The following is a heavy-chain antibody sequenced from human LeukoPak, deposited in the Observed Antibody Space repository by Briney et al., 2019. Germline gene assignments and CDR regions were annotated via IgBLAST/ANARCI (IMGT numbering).Heavy chain of an antibody. V-gene: IGHV3-30-3*01. Sequence: GGSLRLSCVASGFTFRNYAMYWVRQAPGNGLEWVALISYDGSNENYADSVRVRFTISRDNSKNTQYLQMNSPRPEDTAVYYCARPPAGGFNYWGQGTLVTVSS. J-gene: IGHJ4*02. CDR3: ARPPAGGFNY. D-gene: IGHD3-10*01. CDR1: GFTFRNYA. CDR2: ISYDGSNE.